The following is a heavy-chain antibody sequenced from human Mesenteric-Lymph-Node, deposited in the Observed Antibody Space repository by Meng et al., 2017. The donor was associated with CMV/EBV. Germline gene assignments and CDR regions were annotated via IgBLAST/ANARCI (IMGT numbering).Heavy chain of an antibody. D-gene: IGHD2-21*02. V-gene: IGHV4-4*01. Sequence: GCVRSDNWWIWVRQPPGKGLEWIGEIYHSGSTNYNPSLKSRVTISVDKSKNQFSLKVTSVTAADTAVYFCARTPAASCVTADCYLTYWGQGTLVTVSS. CDR1: GCVRSDNW. CDR3: ARTPAASCVTADCYLTY. CDR2: IYHSGST. J-gene: IGHJ4*02.